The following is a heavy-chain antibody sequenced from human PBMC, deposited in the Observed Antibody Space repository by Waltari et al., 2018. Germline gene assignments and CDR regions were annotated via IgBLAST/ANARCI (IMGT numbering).Heavy chain of an antibody. V-gene: IGHV1-8*01. J-gene: IGHJ4*02. CDR1: GYIFTDYD. Sequence: QVQLVQSGPEVKQPGASVKVSCEASGYIFTDYDINWVRQAPGKGVEWLGWMNPNSGNTGYAQKFQGRVTMTMNTPTSRAYIELRDLRSDDTAVYYCTRRREFFGPDYWGQGSLVTVSA. CDR3: TRRREFFGPDY. D-gene: IGHD3-3*01. CDR2: MNPNSGNT.